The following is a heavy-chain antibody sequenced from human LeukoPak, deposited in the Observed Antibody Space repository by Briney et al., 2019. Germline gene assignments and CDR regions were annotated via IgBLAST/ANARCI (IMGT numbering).Heavy chain of an antibody. CDR2: INPNTGDT. CDR1: GYTFTSYN. V-gene: IGHV1-2*02. Sequence: ASVKISCKTSGYTFTSYNIYWVRQAPGQGLEWMGCINPNTGDTHSAQNFQGRVIMTRDTSITTAYMELSRLKSDDTALYYCASKGAGHCYDASCMGSFDLWGQGTTVAVSS. CDR3: ASKGAGHCYDASCMGSFDL. D-gene: IGHD2-15*01. J-gene: IGHJ3*01.